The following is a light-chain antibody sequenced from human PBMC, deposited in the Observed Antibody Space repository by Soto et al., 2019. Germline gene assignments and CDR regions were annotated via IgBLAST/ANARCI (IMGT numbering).Light chain of an antibody. CDR2: DGS. CDR3: QQRTRWPMT. Sequence: EIVFTQSPATPPLSPGERVTLSRRASQNLHSFLNWYQQRPGQAPRPLIYDGSKRPAGVPDRISGDGSGTDYTLTISSLEPEDFAVYYCQQRTRWPMTFGQGTRLEI. CDR1: QNLHSF. J-gene: IGKJ5*01. V-gene: IGKV3-11*01.